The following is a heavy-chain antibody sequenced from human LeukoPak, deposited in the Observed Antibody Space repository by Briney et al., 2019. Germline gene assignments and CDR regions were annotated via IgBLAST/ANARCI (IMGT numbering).Heavy chain of an antibody. J-gene: IGHJ4*02. V-gene: IGHV3-23*01. D-gene: IGHD3-22*01. Sequence: GGSLRLSCAASGFTFSSYAMSWVRQAPGKGLEWVSAISGSGGSTYYADSVKGRFTISRDNSKNTLYLQMNSLGAKDTAVYYCASYDSSGYYPWAFDYWGQGTLVTVSS. CDR1: GFTFSSYA. CDR3: ASYDSSGYYPWAFDY. CDR2: ISGSGGST.